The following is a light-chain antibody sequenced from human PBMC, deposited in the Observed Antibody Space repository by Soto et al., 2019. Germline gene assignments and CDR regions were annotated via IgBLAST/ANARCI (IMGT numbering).Light chain of an antibody. CDR2: GAS. Sequence: LVLTQSPGTLSLSRAETATLSCMSSQSVSGDYLAWYQSKPGQAPRLLLYGASSSATGIPDRFCGSGSGTDFTLTISRLEPEDFAVYFCQQYGYSPGLACGGGTKVDIK. V-gene: IGKV3-20*01. J-gene: IGKJ4*01. CDR3: QQYGYSPGLA. CDR1: QSVSGDY.